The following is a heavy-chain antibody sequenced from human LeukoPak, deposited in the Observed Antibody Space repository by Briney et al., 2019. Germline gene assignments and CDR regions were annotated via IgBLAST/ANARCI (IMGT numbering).Heavy chain of an antibody. J-gene: IGHJ5*02. Sequence: PSETLSLTCTVSGGSISSSSYYWGWLRQPPGKGLEWIGSIYYSGRTYYNPPLKSRVTISVDTSKNQFSLKLSSVTATDTAVYYCAGTLLWFGNSSGWFDPWGQGTLVTVSS. V-gene: IGHV4-39*01. D-gene: IGHD3-10*01. CDR1: GGSISSSSYY. CDR2: IYYSGRT. CDR3: AGTLLWFGNSSGWFDP.